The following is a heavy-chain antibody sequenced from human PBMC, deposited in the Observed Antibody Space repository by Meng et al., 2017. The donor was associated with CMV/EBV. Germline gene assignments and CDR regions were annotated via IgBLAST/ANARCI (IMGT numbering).Heavy chain of an antibody. CDR3: ARGVGIFANWFDP. CDR2: MNPNSGNT. CDR1: GNTFISYG. V-gene: IGHV1-8*01. J-gene: IGHJ5*02. Sequence: ASVKVSCKASGNTFISYGINWVRQATGQGLEWMGWMNPNSGNTAYAQKFQGRVTMTRNTSISTAYMELTSLRSEDTAVYYCARGVGIFANWFDPWGQGTLVTVSS. D-gene: IGHD3-3*01.